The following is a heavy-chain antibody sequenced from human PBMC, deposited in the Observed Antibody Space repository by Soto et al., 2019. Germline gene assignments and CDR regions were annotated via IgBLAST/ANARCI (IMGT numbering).Heavy chain of an antibody. CDR1: GFTFSSYA. V-gene: IGHV3-23*01. D-gene: IGHD3-3*01. CDR2: ISGSGGST. CDR3: AKVAGDYDFWSGLRDYYMDV. Sequence: PGGSLRLSCAASGFTFSSYAMSWVRQAPGKGLEWVSAISGSGGSTYYADSVKGRFTISRDNSKNTLYLQMNSLRAEDTAVYYCAKVAGDYDFWSGLRDYYMDVWGKGTTVTVSS. J-gene: IGHJ6*03.